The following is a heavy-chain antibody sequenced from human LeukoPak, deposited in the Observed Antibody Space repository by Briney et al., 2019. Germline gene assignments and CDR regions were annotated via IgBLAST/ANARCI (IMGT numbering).Heavy chain of an antibody. J-gene: IGHJ6*03. CDR1: GFTLDDYG. V-gene: IGHV3-20*04. Sequence: GGSLRLSCAASGFTLDDYGICWVREAPREGLECGSGINWNSGSTGYADSVKGRFTIPRENDKNTLKLQMNSLRAEDTALYYCPREAAYYYDSYYMDFGGKGTTVTVS. CDR3: PREAAYYYDSYYMDF. CDR2: INWNSGST. D-gene: IGHD3-22*01.